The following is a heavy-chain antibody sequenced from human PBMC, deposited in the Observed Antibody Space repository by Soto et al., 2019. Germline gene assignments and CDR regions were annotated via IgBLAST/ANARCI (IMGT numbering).Heavy chain of an antibody. V-gene: IGHV1-46*01. J-gene: IGHJ4*02. CDR3: IKIFGKLPYYFDY. CDR2: INPSGGST. D-gene: IGHD3-3*01. CDR1: GYSFTSYY. Sequence: ASVKVSCKASGYSFTSYYIHWVRQAPGQGLEWMGIINPSGGSTSYAQKFQGRVTMTKDTSTSTVYMELSSLRSEDTAVFYCIKIFGKLPYYFDYWGQGTLVTVSS.